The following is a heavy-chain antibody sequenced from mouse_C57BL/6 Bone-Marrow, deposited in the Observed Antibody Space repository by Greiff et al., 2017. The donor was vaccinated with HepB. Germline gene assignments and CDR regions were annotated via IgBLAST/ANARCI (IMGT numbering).Heavy chain of an antibody. V-gene: IGHV5-15*01. Sequence: EVMLVESGGGLVQPGGSLKLSCAASGFTFSDYGMAWVRQAPRKGPEWVAFISNLAYSIYYADTVTGRFTISRDNAKNTLFLQMTSLRSEDTAMYYCARRNYYGSSRDYFDYWGQGTTLTVSS. D-gene: IGHD1-1*01. CDR2: ISNLAYSI. CDR1: GFTFSDYG. CDR3: ARRNYYGSSRDYFDY. J-gene: IGHJ2*01.